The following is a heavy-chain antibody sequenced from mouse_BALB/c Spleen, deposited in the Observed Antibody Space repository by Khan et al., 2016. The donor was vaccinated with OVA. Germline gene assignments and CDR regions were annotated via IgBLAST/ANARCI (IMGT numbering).Heavy chain of an antibody. D-gene: IGHD2-4*01. CDR1: GYTFTTYW. CDR3: ARLTMITTEFAY. CDR2: INPSNGRT. V-gene: IGHV1S81*02. J-gene: IGHJ3*01. Sequence: QVQLQQPGAELVKPGASMKLSCKASGYTFTTYWMHWVKQRPGQGLEWIGEINPSNGRTNYNEKFKRKATLIVDKSSSTAYMQLSSLTSEDSAVYSCARLTMITTEFAYWGQGTLVTVSA.